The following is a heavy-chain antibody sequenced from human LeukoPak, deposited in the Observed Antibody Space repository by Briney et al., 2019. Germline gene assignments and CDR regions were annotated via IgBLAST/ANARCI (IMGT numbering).Heavy chain of an antibody. CDR1: GGSISSYY. CDR2: IYTSGST. D-gene: IGHD1-1*01. V-gene: IGHV4-4*07. J-gene: IGHJ4*02. CDR3: ARDEGKQLERRRGLDY. Sequence: PSETLSLTCTVSGGSISSYYWSRIRQPAGKGLEWIGRIYTSGSTNYNPSLKSRVTMSVDTSKNQFSLKLSSVTAADTAVYYCARDEGKQLERRRGLDYWGQGTLVTVSS.